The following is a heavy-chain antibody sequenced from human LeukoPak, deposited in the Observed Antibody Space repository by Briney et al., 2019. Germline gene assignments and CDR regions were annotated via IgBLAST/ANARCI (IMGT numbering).Heavy chain of an antibody. J-gene: IGHJ3*02. CDR2: IYSGGNT. CDR3: ARLYDSSGYYYARAFDI. CDR1: GITLNNAW. D-gene: IGHD3-22*01. Sequence: PGGSLRLSCAASGITLNNAWMRWVRQAPGKGLEWVSIIYSGGNTYYADSVKGRFTISRDNSKNTLYLQMNSLRAEDTAVYYCARLYDSSGYYYARAFDIWGQGTMVTVSS. V-gene: IGHV3-66*01.